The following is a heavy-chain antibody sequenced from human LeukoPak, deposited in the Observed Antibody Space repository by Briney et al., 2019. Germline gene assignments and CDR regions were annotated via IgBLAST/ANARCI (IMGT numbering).Heavy chain of an antibody. J-gene: IGHJ6*03. CDR1: GFTFSRYW. CDR3: ASVGYYYYYMDV. Sequence: GCLRLSWAASGFTFSRYWMRWVRQAPGGGGGWGANIKQDGSEKYYVDSVKGRFTISRDNAKNSLYLQMNSLRAEDTAVYYCASVGYYYYYMDVWGKGTTVIVSS. CDR2: IKQDGSEK. V-gene: IGHV3-7*01. D-gene: IGHD1-26*01.